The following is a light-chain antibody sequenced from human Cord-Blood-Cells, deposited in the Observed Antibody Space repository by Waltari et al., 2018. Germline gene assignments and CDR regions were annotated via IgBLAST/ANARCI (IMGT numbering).Light chain of an antibody. J-gene: IGKJ4*01. CDR3: QQYTNWPLT. V-gene: IGKV3-15*01. CDR1: QSVSIN. Sequence: EIVMTQSPATLSVSPGERATLSCRASQSVSINLAWYQQKPGQAPRLLNYGASPRATGMPARFSGSGSGTEFTLTISSLQSEDFAGYYCQQYTNWPLTFGGGTKVEIK. CDR2: GAS.